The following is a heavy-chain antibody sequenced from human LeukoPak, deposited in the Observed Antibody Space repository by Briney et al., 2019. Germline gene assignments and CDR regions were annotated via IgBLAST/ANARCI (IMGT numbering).Heavy chain of an antibody. D-gene: IGHD4-23*01. CDR1: GGSISTRSDY. V-gene: IGHV4-39*01. J-gene: IGHJ6*03. Sequence: SETLSLTCTVTGGSISTRSDYWGWIRQTPGKGLEWIGNLDSSGSTYYNPSLKSRVTISVGTSKNQFSLNLRSVTAADTAIYFCSRSHDYGGLYFYYYMDVWGKGTTVTVSS. CDR2: LDSSGST. CDR3: SRSHDYGGLYFYYYMDV.